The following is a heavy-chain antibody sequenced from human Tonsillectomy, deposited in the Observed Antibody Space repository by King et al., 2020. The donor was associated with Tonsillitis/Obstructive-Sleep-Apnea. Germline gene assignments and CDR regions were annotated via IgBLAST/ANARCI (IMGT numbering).Heavy chain of an antibody. D-gene: IGHD3-10*01. J-gene: IGHJ4*02. CDR1: GYTFTSYG. V-gene: IGHV1-18*01. CDR3: ARDLSTMFQGVIGDY. Sequence: QLVQSGAEVKKPGASVKVSCKASGYTFTSYGISWVRQAPGQGLEWMGWINAYNGNTKYAQKVQGRVTMTTDTSTSTACMELRSLRSDDTAVYYCARDLSTMFQGVIGDYWGQGTLVTVSS. CDR2: INAYNGNT.